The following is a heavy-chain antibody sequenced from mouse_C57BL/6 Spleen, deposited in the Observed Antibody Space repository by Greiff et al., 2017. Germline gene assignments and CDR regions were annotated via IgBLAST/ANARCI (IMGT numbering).Heavy chain of an antibody. CDR1: GYTFTSYW. J-gene: IGHJ2*01. CDR2: IDPSDSYT. D-gene: IGHD3-1*01. Sequence: VQLQQPGAELVMPGASVKLSCKASGYTFTSYWMHWVKQRPGQGLEWIGEIDPSDSYTNYNQKFKGKSTLTVDKSSSTAYMQLSSLTSEDSAVYYCARSGLPRAFDYWGQGTTLTVSS. CDR3: ARSGLPRAFDY. V-gene: IGHV1-69*01.